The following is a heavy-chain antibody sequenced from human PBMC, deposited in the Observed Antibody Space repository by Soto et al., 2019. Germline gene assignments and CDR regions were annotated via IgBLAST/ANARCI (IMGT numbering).Heavy chain of an antibody. J-gene: IGHJ6*02. V-gene: IGHV5-10-1*01. Sequence: GESLKISCKGSGYSFTSYWISWVRQMPGKGLEWMGRIDPSDSYTNYSPSLQGHVTILADKSISTAYLQWSSLKASDTAMYYCARLRIAATYYCYYGIEVWGQGTTVTV. D-gene: IGHD6-25*01. CDR2: IDPSDSYT. CDR1: GYSFTSYW. CDR3: ARLRIAATYYCYYGIEV.